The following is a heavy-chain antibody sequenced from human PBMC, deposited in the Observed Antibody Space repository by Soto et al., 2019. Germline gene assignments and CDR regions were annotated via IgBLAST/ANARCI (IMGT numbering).Heavy chain of an antibody. V-gene: IGHV4-4*02. D-gene: IGHD2-8*01. CDR3: ARDIMGTNYYYYGLDV. J-gene: IGHJ6*02. CDR2: TSHDGVT. Sequence: SETLSLTCAVSSGSIDNVYWWSWVRQSPGKGLEWIGETSHDGVTNYNPSLEGRVTISIDKSKNQFYLDLNSVTAADTAVYYCARDIMGTNYYYYGLDVWGQGTTVTVSS. CDR1: SGSIDNVYW.